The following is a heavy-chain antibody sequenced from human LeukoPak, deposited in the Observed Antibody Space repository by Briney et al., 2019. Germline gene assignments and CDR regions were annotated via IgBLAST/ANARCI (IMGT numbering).Heavy chain of an antibody. CDR1: GDIVSSNNAG. V-gene: IGHV6-1*01. J-gene: IGHJ4*02. Sequence: SQTLSLTCALSGDIVSSNNAGWNWIRQSPSRGLEWLGRTYYRSNWYNDYALSVKSRITINPDTSKNQFSLQLNSVTPEDTAVYYCVRVVRTGTTFDYWGQGTLVTVSS. D-gene: IGHD1-1*01. CDR2: TYYRSNWYN. CDR3: VRVVRTGTTFDY.